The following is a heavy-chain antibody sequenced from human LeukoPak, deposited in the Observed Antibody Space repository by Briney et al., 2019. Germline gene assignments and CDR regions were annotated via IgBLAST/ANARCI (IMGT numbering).Heavy chain of an antibody. Sequence: GGSLRLSCAASGFTFSNYNMNWVRQTPGKGLEWVSSITSSGAYIYYADSVKGRFTISRDNSKNTLYLQMNSLRAEDTAVYYCARVAEAAAFDSWGQGTLVTVSS. J-gene: IGHJ4*02. CDR3: ARVAEAAAFDS. V-gene: IGHV3-21*04. D-gene: IGHD6-13*01. CDR1: GFTFSNYN. CDR2: ITSSGAYI.